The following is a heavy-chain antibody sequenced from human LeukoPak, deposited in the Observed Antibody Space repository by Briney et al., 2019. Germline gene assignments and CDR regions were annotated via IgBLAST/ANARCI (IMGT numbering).Heavy chain of an antibody. J-gene: IGHJ4*02. CDR1: GFTFSNYA. D-gene: IGHD3-10*02. V-gene: IGHV3-30*02. CDR2: IRYDGTNK. Sequence: PGGSLRLSCEASGFTFSNYAMHWVRQAPGKGLVWVAFIRYDGTNKYYADSVKGRFTISRDNSKNTLYLQMNSLRAEDTAVYYCAKDVELLSSVWGQGTLVTVSS. CDR3: AKDVELLSSV.